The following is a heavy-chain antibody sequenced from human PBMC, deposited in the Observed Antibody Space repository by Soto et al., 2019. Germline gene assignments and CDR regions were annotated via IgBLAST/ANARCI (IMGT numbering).Heavy chain of an antibody. Sequence: EVQLLESGGGLVQPGGSLRLSCAASGFTFSTYAMSWVRQAPGKGLEWVSILTTSGGNTYYADSVQGRFTISRDNSKNTLYLQMNSLRAEDTAVYYCAGRYCTNGVCDTNYFYYIDVCGKGTTVTFSS. D-gene: IGHD2-8*01. V-gene: IGHV3-23*01. J-gene: IGHJ6*03. CDR2: LTTSGGNT. CDR3: AGRYCTNGVCDTNYFYYIDV. CDR1: GFTFSTYA.